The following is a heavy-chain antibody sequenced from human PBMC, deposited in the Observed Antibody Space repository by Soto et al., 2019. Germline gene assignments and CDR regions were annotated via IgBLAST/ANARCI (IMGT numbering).Heavy chain of an antibody. V-gene: IGHV3-21*01. Sequence: SGGSLRLSCAASGFTFSSYSMNWVRQAPGKGLEWVSSISSSSSYIYYADSVKGRFTISRDNAKNSLYLQMNSLRAEDTAVYYCARAYYDYVWGSYRPHYFDYWGQGTLVTVSS. D-gene: IGHD3-16*02. CDR1: GFTFSSYS. J-gene: IGHJ4*02. CDR3: ARAYYDYVWGSYRPHYFDY. CDR2: ISSSSSYI.